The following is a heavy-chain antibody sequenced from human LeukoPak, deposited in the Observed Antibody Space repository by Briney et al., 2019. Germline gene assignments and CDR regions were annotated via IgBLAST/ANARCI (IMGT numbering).Heavy chain of an antibody. V-gene: IGHV3-48*04. CDR1: GFTFSSYW. Sequence: GGSLRLSCAASGFTFSSYWMNWARQAPGKGLEWVSYISSSGSTIYYADSVKGRFTISRDNAKKSLYLQMSSLRAEDTAVYYCARPQPRGDYYGMDVWGQGTTVTVSS. CDR3: ARPQPRGDYYGMDV. D-gene: IGHD3-10*01. CDR2: ISSSGSTI. J-gene: IGHJ6*02.